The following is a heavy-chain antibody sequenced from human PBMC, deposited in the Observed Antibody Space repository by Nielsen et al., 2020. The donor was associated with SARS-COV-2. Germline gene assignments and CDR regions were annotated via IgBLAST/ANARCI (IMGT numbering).Heavy chain of an antibody. CDR1: GGSISSYY. D-gene: IGHD7-27*01. J-gene: IGHJ4*02. Sequence: SETLSLTCTVSGGSISSYYWSWIRQPPGKGLEWIGYIYYSGSTYYNPSLKSRVTISVDTSKNQFSLKLSSVTAADTAVYYCARAPLAGDPDYWGQGTLVTVSS. V-gene: IGHV4-59*12. CDR2: IYYSGST. CDR3: ARAPLAGDPDY.